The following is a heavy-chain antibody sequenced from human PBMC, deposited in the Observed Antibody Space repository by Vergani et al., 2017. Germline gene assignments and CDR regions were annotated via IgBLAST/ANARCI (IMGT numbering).Heavy chain of an antibody. J-gene: IGHJ6*03. CDR3: ARDGMVVVPAAIRYYYYXMDV. Sequence: EVQLVESGGGLVQPGGSLRLSCAASGFTFSSYSMNWVRQAPGKGLEWVSYISSSSSTIYYADSVKGRFTISRDNAKNSRYLQMNSLRAEDTAVYYCARDGMVVVPAAIRYYYYXMDVWGKGTTVTVSS. CDR1: GFTFSSYS. V-gene: IGHV3-48*01. D-gene: IGHD2-2*02. CDR2: ISSSSSTI.